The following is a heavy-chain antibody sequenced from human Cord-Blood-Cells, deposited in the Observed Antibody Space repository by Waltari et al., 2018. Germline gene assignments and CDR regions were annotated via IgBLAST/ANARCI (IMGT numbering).Heavy chain of an antibody. CDR2: INHSGRT. CDR1: GGSFSGYY. V-gene: IGHV4-34*01. J-gene: IGHJ4*02. CDR3: ARVGDIVVVVAATSFDY. Sequence: QVQLQQWGAGLLKPSETLSLTCAVYGGSFSGYYWSWIRQPPGKGLEWIGEINHSGRTNYNPSIKSRVTISVDTSKNQFSLKLSSVTAADTAVYYCARVGDIVVVVAATSFDYWGQGTLVTVSS. D-gene: IGHD2-15*01.